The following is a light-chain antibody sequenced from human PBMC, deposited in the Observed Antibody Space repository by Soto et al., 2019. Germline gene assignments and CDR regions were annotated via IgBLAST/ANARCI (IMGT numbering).Light chain of an antibody. CDR2: DDR. CDR1: NIGSKS. Sequence: SSVVTQPSSVSVAPGQTARITCGGNNIGSKSVHWYQQKPGQAPVLVVYDDRDRPSGIPERFSGSNSGNTATLTISRVEAGDEADYYCQVWDSSSDHVVFGGGTKLTVL. V-gene: IGLV3-21*02. J-gene: IGLJ2*01. CDR3: QVWDSSSDHVV.